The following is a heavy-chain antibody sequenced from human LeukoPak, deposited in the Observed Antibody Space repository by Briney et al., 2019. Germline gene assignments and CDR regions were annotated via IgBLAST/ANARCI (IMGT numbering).Heavy chain of an antibody. CDR3: ARQTVAIYYYYYYGMDV. J-gene: IGHJ6*02. V-gene: IGHV4-30-4*01. Sequence: SQTLSLTCTVSGGSISSGDYYWSWIRQPPGKGLEWIGYIYYSGSTYYNPSLKSRVTISVDTSKNQFSLKLSSVTAADTAVYYCARQTVAIYYYYYYGMDVWGQGTTVTVSS. D-gene: IGHD4-11*01. CDR2: IYYSGST. CDR1: GGSISSGDYY.